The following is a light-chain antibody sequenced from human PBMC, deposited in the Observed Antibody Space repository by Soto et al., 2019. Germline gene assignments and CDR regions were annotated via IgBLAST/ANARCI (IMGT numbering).Light chain of an antibody. CDR1: QGISSY. J-gene: IGKJ1*01. CDR3: LQQNSYPWT. CDR2: AAS. V-gene: IGKV1-9*01. Sequence: IQLAQSPSSLSASVGDRVTITCRASQGISSYLAWYQQKPGKAPKLLIYAASTLQSGVPSRFSGSGSGTDFTLTISSLQPEDFATYYCLQQNSYPWTFGQGTKVEI.